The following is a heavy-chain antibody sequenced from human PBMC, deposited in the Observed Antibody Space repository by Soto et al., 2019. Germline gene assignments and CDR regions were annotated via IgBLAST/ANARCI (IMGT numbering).Heavy chain of an antibody. J-gene: IGHJ3*02. V-gene: IGHV3-23*01. D-gene: IGHD1-26*01. CDR1: GFAFSNYA. Sequence: GGSLRLSCAASGFAFSNYAMTWVRQAPGKGLEWVSLISAGSGSATSFADSVRGRFTISRDNSKSMLYLQMNSLRPDDTAVYYCAKRRAMGATGAVDIWGQGTLVTVSS. CDR3: AKRRAMGATGAVDI. CDR2: ISAGSGSAT.